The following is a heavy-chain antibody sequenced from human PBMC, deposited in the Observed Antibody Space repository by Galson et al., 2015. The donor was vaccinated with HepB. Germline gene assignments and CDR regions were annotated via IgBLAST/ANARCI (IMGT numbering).Heavy chain of an antibody. D-gene: IGHD6-13*01. CDR2: ISRSSSTI. J-gene: IGHJ4*02. Sequence: SLRLSCAASGFTFGGYTIHWVRQAPGKGLEWVSYISRSSSTIYYTDSVKGRFTISRDNAKNSLYLQMNSLRAEDTAVYYCARSSYFDYWGQGTLVTVSS. CDR3: ARSSYFDY. CDR1: GFTFGGYT. V-gene: IGHV3-48*01.